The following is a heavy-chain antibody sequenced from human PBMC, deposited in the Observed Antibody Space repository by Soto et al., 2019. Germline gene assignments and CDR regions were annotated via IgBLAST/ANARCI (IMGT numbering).Heavy chain of an antibody. CDR2: IKQDGSEK. J-gene: IGHJ4*02. Sequence: GGSLRLSCAASGFTYSSYWMSWVRQAPVKGLEWVANIKQDGSEKSYVDSVKGRFTISRDNAKNSLYLQMNSLRAEDTAVYYCARIDLRLSEWLLQEFDYWGQGTLVTVCS. V-gene: IGHV3-7*01. D-gene: IGHD3-3*01. CDR1: GFTYSSYW. CDR3: ARIDLRLSEWLLQEFDY.